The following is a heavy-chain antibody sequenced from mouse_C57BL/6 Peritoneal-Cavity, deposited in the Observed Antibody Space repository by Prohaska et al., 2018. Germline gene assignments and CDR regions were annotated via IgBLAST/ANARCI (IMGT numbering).Heavy chain of an antibody. CDR1: GYTFTSYT. Sequence: MSCKASGYTFTSYTMPWVTQRPGQGQQWIGYINPSSGYTKYNQKFKNKATLTADKSSSTAYMQLSSLTSEDSAVYYCARSDITTVVADYWGQGTTLTVSS. CDR2: INPSSGYT. V-gene: IGHV1-4*01. D-gene: IGHD1-1*01. CDR3: ARSDITTVVADY. J-gene: IGHJ2*01.